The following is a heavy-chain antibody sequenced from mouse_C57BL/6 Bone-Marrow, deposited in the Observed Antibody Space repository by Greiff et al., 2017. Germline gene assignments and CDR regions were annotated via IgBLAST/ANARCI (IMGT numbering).Heavy chain of an antibody. CDR3: AKTFYDGHSGHYFDY. D-gene: IGHD2-3*01. Sequence: VQRVESGPGLVQPSQSLSITCTVSGFSLTSYGVHWVRQSPGKGLEWLGVIWRGGSTDYNAAFMSRLSITKDNSKSQVFFKMNSLQADDTAIYYCAKTFYDGHSGHYFDYWGLGTTLTVSS. CDR1: GFSLTSYG. CDR2: IWRGGST. V-gene: IGHV2-5*01. J-gene: IGHJ2*01.